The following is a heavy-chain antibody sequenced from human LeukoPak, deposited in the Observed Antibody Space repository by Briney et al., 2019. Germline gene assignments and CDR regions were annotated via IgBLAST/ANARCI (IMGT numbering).Heavy chain of an antibody. J-gene: IGHJ4*02. CDR3: ARARSITMVRGDSDY. CDR1: GGSISSYY. D-gene: IGHD3-10*01. Sequence: SETLSLTCTVSGGSISSYYWSWIRQPPGKGLEWIGYIYYSGSTNYNPSLKSRVTISVDTSKNQFSLKLSSVTAADTAVYYCARARSITMVRGDSDYWGQGTLVTVSS. CDR2: IYYSGST. V-gene: IGHV4-59*01.